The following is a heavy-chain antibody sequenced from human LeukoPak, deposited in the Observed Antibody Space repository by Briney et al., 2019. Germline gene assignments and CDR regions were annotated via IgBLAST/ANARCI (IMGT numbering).Heavy chain of an antibody. Sequence: GGSLRLSCAASGFTFSSYDMHWVRHATGKGLEWVSAIGTAGDTYYPGSVKGRFTISRENAKSSLYLQMNSLRAGDTAVYYCARVQGLDFRWYFDLWGRGTLVTVSS. CDR2: IGTAGDT. CDR1: GFTFSSYD. V-gene: IGHV3-13*01. J-gene: IGHJ2*01. CDR3: ARVQGLDFRWYFDL.